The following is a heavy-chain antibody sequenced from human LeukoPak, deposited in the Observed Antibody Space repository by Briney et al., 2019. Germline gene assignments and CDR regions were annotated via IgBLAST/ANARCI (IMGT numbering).Heavy chain of an antibody. CDR2: ISGSGGST. Sequence: GGSLRLSCAASGFTFSSYAMSWVRQAPGKGLEWVSGISGSGGSTYYADSVKGRFTISRDKSENTLYLQLNSLRAEDTAVYYCAKVGIDSESSKPNDYWGQGTLVTVSS. J-gene: IGHJ4*02. CDR3: AKVGIDSESSKPNDY. V-gene: IGHV3-23*01. CDR1: GFTFSSYA. D-gene: IGHD1-26*01.